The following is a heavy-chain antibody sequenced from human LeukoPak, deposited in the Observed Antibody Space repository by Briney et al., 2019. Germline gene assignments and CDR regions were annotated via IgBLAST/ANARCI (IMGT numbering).Heavy chain of an antibody. CDR3: ASLYSSSWYYYYYYMDV. J-gene: IGHJ6*03. V-gene: IGHV4-39*07. Sequence: SETLSLTCTVSGGSISSYYWGWIRQPPGKGLEWIGSIYYSGSTYYNPSLKSRVTISVDTSKSQFSLKLSSVTAADTAVYYCASLYSSSWYYYYYYMDVWGKGTTVTVSS. D-gene: IGHD6-13*01. CDR2: IYYSGST. CDR1: GGSISSYY.